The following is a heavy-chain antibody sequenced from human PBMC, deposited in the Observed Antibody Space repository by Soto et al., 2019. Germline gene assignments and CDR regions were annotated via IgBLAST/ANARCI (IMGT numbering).Heavy chain of an antibody. J-gene: IGHJ4*02. CDR3: ARDRIYSSSWYDY. CDR1: GFTFSSYA. D-gene: IGHD6-13*01. Sequence: QAQLVESGGGVVQPGRSLRLSCAASGFTFSSYAMHWVRQAPGKGLEWVAVTSYDGSNKYYADSVKGRFTISRDNSKNPLYLQMNSLRAEDTAVYYCARDRIYSSSWYDYWGQGTLVTVSS. CDR2: TSYDGSNK. V-gene: IGHV3-30-3*01.